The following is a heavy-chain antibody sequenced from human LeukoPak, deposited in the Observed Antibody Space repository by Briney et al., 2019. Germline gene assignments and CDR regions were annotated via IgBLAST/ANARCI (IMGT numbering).Heavy chain of an antibody. CDR1: GFTFSNYG. V-gene: IGHV3-66*01. CDR3: ARDPPRYSSSSEVDY. D-gene: IGHD6-6*01. CDR2: IYSGGST. J-gene: IGHJ4*02. Sequence: GGSLRLSCAASGFTFSNYGMTWVRQAPGEGLEWVSVIYSGGSTYYADSVKGRFTISRDNSKNTLYLQMNSLRAEDTAVYYCARDPPRYSSSSEVDYWGQGTLVTVSS.